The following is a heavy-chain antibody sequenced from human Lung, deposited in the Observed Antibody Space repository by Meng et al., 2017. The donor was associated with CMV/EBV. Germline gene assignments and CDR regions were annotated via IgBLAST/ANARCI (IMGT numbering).Heavy chain of an antibody. CDR2: IYRGGIT. Sequence: GGSLRLSCAASGLTVGSNYISWVRQAPGKGLEWVALIYRGGITSYADSVKGRFTIARDNSKNTVYLQMNSLRAEDTAMYYCARDRRARGYYYDSSGYFDYWGQGXLVTVSS. D-gene: IGHD3-22*01. J-gene: IGHJ4*02. CDR1: GLTVGSNY. CDR3: ARDRRARGYYYDSSGYFDY. V-gene: IGHV3-53*01.